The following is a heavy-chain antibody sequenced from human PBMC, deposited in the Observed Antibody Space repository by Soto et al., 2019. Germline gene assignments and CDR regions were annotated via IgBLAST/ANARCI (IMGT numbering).Heavy chain of an antibody. V-gene: IGHV3-21*01. CDR2: ISSSSSYI. CDR3: ARDIDYIGEFDY. CDR1: GFTFSSYS. Sequence: GGSLRLSCAASGFTFSSYSMNWVRQAPGKGLEWVSSISSSSSYIYYADSVKGRFTISRDNAKNSLYLQMNSLRAEDTAVYYCARDIDYIGEFDYWGQGTLVTVSS. D-gene: IGHD4-4*01. J-gene: IGHJ4*02.